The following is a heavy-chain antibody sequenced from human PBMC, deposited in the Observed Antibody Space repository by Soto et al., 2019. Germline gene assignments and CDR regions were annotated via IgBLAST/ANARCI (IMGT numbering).Heavy chain of an antibody. J-gene: IGHJ4*02. CDR1: GFPFSNYL. CDR3: SRDICGRATGCVN. Sequence: EVQLVESGGGLVQPGGSLRLSCAASGFPFSNYLMSWVRQAPGKGLEWVANIGQDGSEKFYVGSVKGRFTISRDNAKNSRYLQMESLRAEDTAIYCCSRDICGRATGCVNWGQGTQVIVSS. CDR2: IGQDGSEK. V-gene: IGHV3-7*01. D-gene: IGHD3-9*01.